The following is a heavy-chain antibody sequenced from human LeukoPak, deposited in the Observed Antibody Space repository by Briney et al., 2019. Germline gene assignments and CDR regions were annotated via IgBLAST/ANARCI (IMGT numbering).Heavy chain of an antibody. D-gene: IGHD1-26*01. CDR3: AKGVSGTYYFDH. CDR1: GFTFRNCS. J-gene: IGHJ4*02. V-gene: IGHV3-30*02. Sequence: PGGSLRLSCGASGFTFRNCSMHWVRRAPGKGLEWVAFIRYDGTNKYYADSVKGRFTISRDNSKNTLYLQMNSLRAEDTAVYYCAKGVSGTYYFDHWGQGTLVTVSP. CDR2: IRYDGTNK.